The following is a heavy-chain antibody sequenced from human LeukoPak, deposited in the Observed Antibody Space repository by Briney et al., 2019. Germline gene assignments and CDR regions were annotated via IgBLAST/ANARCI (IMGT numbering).Heavy chain of an antibody. V-gene: IGHV3-21*01. J-gene: IGHJ6*03. Sequence: GGSLRLSCAASGFTFSSYSMNWVRQAPGKGLEWVSSISSSSSYIYYADSVKGRFTISRDNAKNSLYLQMNSLRAEDTAVYYCASVPGEVVPAAIPTAVSPYYYMDVWGKGTTVTVSS. CDR2: ISSSSSYI. D-gene: IGHD2-2*02. CDR1: GFTFSSYS. CDR3: ASVPGEVVPAAIPTAVSPYYYMDV.